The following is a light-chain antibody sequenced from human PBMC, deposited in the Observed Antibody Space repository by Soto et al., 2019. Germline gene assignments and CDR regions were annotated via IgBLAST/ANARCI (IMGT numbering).Light chain of an antibody. CDR2: WAS. CDR1: QTILFSSHDKNY. Sequence: DIVMTQSPDSLTVSLGERATINCKSSQTILFSSHDKNYLAWYQQKPGQPPRLLIYWASIRESGVPDRFSGSGSGADFTLTISSLQAEDVAVYYCQQYYTTPHTFGQGTKLEIK. CDR3: QQYYTTPHT. V-gene: IGKV4-1*01. J-gene: IGKJ2*01.